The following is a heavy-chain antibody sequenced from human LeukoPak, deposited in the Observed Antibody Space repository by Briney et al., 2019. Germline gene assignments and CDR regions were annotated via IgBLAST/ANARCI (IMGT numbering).Heavy chain of an antibody. D-gene: IGHD3-3*01. CDR1: GGSISSYY. CDR2: IYYSGST. V-gene: IGHV4-59*12. J-gene: IGHJ4*02. CDR3: ARELRFLEWQLFDY. Sequence: SETLSLTCTVSGGSISSYYWSWIRQPPGKGLEWIGYIYYSGSTYYNPSLKSRVTISVDTSKNQFSLKLSSVTAADTAVYYCARELRFLEWQLFDYWGQGTLVTVSS.